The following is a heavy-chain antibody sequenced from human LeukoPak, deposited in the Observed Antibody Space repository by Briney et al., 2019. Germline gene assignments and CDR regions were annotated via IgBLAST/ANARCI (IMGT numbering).Heavy chain of an antibody. CDR3: ARVDVVVPAALKSGWFDP. Sequence: SETLSLTCTVSGGSISSYYWSWIRQPAGKGLEWIGYIYYSGSTNYNPSLKSRVTISVDTSKNQFSLKLSSVTAADTAVYYCARVDVVVPAALKSGWFDPWGQGTLVTVSS. CDR1: GGSISSYY. D-gene: IGHD2-2*01. J-gene: IGHJ5*02. V-gene: IGHV4-59*01. CDR2: IYYSGST.